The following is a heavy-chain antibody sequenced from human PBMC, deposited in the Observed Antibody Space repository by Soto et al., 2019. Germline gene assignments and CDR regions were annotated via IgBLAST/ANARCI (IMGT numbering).Heavy chain of an antibody. Sequence: GGSLRLSCAASGFTFSSYSMDWVRQAPGKGLEWVSYISSSSSSIYYADSVKGRFTISRDNAKSTLYLQMNSLRAEDTALYYCAKGRSYYYYYGVEVWGQGTTVTVS. CDR2: ISSSSSSI. V-gene: IGHV3-48*01. J-gene: IGHJ6*02. CDR1: GFTFSSYS. CDR3: AKGRSYYYYYGVEV.